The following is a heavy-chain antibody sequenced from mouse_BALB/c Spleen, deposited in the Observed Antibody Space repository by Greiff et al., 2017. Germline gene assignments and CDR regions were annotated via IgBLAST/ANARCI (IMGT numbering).Heavy chain of an antibody. Sequence: QVQLQQPGAELVMPGASVKMSCKASGYTFTDYWMHWVKQRPGQGLEWIGAIDTSDSYTSYNQKFKGKATLTVDESSSTAYMQLSSLTSEDSAVYYCARDGNYPWFAYWGQGTLVTVSA. J-gene: IGHJ3*01. CDR3: ARDGNYPWFAY. CDR2: IDTSDSYT. CDR1: GYTFTDYW. V-gene: IGHV1-69*01. D-gene: IGHD2-1*01.